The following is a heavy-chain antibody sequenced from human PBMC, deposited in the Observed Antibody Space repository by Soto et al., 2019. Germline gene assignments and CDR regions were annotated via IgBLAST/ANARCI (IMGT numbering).Heavy chain of an antibody. CDR1: GLAFSSYG. D-gene: IGHD6-13*01. Sequence: QVQLVESGGGVVQPGKSLRLSCEASGLAFSSYGMHWVRQAAGKGLEWVAVIWYDGSNEHYADSVKGRFTISRDNSKNTLYLQMNSLRPEDTAVYYCAIDGPEAGIFLEYWGQGTLVTVSS. J-gene: IGHJ4*02. V-gene: IGHV3-33*01. CDR2: IWYDGSNE. CDR3: AIDGPEAGIFLEY.